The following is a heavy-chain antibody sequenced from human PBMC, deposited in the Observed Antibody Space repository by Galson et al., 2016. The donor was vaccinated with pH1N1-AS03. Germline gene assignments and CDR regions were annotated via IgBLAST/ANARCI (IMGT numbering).Heavy chain of an antibody. J-gene: IGHJ3*01. V-gene: IGHV1-69*01. Sequence: SCKASGGTFSSDGISWVRQAPGHGPEWMGGIIPMIGTANYAQKFQGRVTITADASTSTAYMEMSSQTSEDTAVYYCAREVSYGSGRRDVFDFWGQGTMVTVSS. CDR1: GGTFSSDG. D-gene: IGHD3-10*01. CDR3: AREVSYGSGRRDVFDF. CDR2: IIPMIGTA.